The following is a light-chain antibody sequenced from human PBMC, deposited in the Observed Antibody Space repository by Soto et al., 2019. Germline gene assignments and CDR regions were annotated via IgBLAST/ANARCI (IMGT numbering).Light chain of an antibody. CDR3: QQYGSIPWT. CDR2: DAS. V-gene: IGKV3-20*01. CDR1: ESVVSNY. J-gene: IGKJ1*01. Sequence: EIVLTQSPGTLSLSPGERATLSCRATESVVSNYLAWYQLKPGQAPRLLIYDASSRATGIPDRFSGSGSGTDFTLTISRLEPEDFAVCYCQQYGSIPWTFGQGTTVNIK.